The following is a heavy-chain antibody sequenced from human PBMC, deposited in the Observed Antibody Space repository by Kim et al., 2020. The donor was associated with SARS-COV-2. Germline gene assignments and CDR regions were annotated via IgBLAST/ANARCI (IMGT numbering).Heavy chain of an antibody. D-gene: IGHD3-10*01. CDR2: RPYDKNNK. CDR3: AKESGSGSYYAWTYYYYGMDV. V-gene: IGHV3-30*18. J-gene: IGHJ6*02. CDR1: GFTFSSYG. Sequence: GGSLRLSCAASGFTFSSYGMHWVRQAPGKGLERVAVRPYDKNNKYYADSVKGRFTISRDNSKNTLYLQMNSLRAEDTAVYYCAKESGSGSYYAWTYYYYGMDVWGQGTTVTVSS.